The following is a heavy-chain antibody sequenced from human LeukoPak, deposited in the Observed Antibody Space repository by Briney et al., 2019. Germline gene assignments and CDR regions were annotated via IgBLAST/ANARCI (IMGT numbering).Heavy chain of an antibody. CDR1: GFTFSNYA. V-gene: IGHV3-23*01. CDR2: ISGGGAST. J-gene: IGHJ4*02. CDR3: AKHHSGLRYDY. D-gene: IGHD4-17*01. Sequence: GGSLRLSCAASGFTFSNYATSWVRQAPGKGLAWVSTISGGGASTYYADSVKGRFTISRDTSMNTLYLQMNSLRAEDTAIYYCAKHHSGLRYDYWGQGTLVTVSS.